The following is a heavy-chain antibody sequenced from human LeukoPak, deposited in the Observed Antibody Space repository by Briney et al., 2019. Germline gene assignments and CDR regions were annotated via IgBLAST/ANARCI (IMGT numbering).Heavy chain of an antibody. CDR2: ISAQDGNT. D-gene: IGHD2-21*02. J-gene: IGHJ4*02. CDR1: GYTFTNHG. Sequence: GASVKVSCKASGYTFTNHGITWVRQAPGQGLEWMGWISAQDGNTNYAQKFQGRVTMTTDTSTNIAYMELRSLRSDDTAMYYCARAWIMVTSHLDFWGQGTLVTVSS. V-gene: IGHV1-18*01. CDR3: ARAWIMVTSHLDF.